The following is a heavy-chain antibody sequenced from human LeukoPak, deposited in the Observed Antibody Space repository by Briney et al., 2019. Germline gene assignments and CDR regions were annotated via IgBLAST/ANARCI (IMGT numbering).Heavy chain of an antibody. CDR1: GFTFDDYA. J-gene: IGHJ5*02. Sequence: PGGSLRLSCAASGFTFDDYAMHWVRQAPGKGLEWVSGISWNSGSIGYADSVKGRFTISRDNAKNSLYLQMNSLRAEDTAVYYCARWDELDWAFGTWGPGTLVTVSS. V-gene: IGHV3-9*01. CDR3: ARWDELDWAFGT. CDR2: ISWNSGSI. D-gene: IGHD5-24*01.